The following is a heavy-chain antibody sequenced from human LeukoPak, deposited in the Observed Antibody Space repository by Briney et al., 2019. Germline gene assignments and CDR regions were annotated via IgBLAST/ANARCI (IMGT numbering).Heavy chain of an antibody. CDR1: GFTFSSYW. V-gene: IGHV3-30*02. CDR2: IRYDGSNK. CDR3: AKDTVATITGEFDY. Sequence: GGSLRLSCAASGFTFSSYWMNWVRQAPGKGLEWVAFIRYDGSNKYYADSVKGRFTISRDNSKNTLYLQMNSLRAEDTAVYYCAKDTVATITGEFDYWGQGTLVTVSS. J-gene: IGHJ4*02. D-gene: IGHD5-12*01.